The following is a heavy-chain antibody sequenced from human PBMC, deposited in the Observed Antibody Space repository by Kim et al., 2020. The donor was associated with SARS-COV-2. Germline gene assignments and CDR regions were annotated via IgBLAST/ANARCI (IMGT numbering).Heavy chain of an antibody. D-gene: IGHD3-3*01. CDR3: AKEVLFLEWLLDY. V-gene: IGHV3-23*01. Sequence: YADSVKGRFTISRDNSKNTLYLQMNSLRAEDTAVYYCAKEVLFLEWLLDYWGQGTLVTVSS. J-gene: IGHJ4*02.